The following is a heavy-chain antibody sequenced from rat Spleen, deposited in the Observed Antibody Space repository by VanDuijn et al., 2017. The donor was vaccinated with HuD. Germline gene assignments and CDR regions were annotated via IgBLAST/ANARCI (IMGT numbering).Heavy chain of an antibody. D-gene: IGHD1-6*01. CDR2: ITNSGGST. CDR3: ARHTTDYYYFDY. Sequence: EVQLVETGGGLVQPGRSLKLSCIASGFTFNKYWMSWTRQAPGKGLEWVASITNSGGSTYYPDSVKGRFTISRDNAQNTLYLQMDSLRSEDTATYYCARHTTDYYYFDYWGQGTLVTVSS. V-gene: IGHV5-31*01. CDR1: GFTFNKYW. J-gene: IGHJ3*01.